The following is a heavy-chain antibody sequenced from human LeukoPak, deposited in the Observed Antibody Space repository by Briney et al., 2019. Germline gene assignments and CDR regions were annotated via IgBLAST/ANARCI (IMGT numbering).Heavy chain of an antibody. CDR3: ARDLPWYSGSYQAAFDI. J-gene: IGHJ3*02. CDR1: GFTFDDYG. D-gene: IGHD1-26*01. Sequence: GGSLRLSCAASGFTFDDYGMSWVRQAPGKGLEWVSGINWNGGSTGYADSVKGRFTISRDNAKNSLYLQMNSLRAEDTAVYYCARDLPWYSGSYQAAFDIWGQGTMVTVSS. V-gene: IGHV3-20*04. CDR2: INWNGGST.